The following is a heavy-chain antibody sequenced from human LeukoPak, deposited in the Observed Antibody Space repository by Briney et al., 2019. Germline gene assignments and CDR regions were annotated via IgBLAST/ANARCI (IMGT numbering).Heavy chain of an antibody. CDR3: ARLFRYGDYNRFDY. CDR2: INDSGST. J-gene: IGHJ4*02. D-gene: IGHD4-17*01. V-gene: IGHV4-34*01. CDR1: GGSFSGYY. Sequence: SETLSLTCAVYGGSFSGYYWSWIRQPPGKGLEWIGEINDSGSTKYNPSLKSRVTISIDTSKNQFSLKVTSVTAADTAVYYCARLFRYGDYNRFDYWGQGTLVTVSS.